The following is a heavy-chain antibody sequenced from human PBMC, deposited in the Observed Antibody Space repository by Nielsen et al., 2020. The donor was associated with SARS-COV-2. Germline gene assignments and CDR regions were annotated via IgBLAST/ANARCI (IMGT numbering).Heavy chain of an antibody. CDR1: GFTFSSYG. CDR2: ISYDGSNK. CDR3: ARVGGYSYGYPY. J-gene: IGHJ4*02. D-gene: IGHD5-18*01. Sequence: GESLKISCAASGFTFSSYGMHWVRQAPGKGLEWVAVISYDGSNKYYADSVKGRFTISRDNAKNTLYLQMNSLRAEDTAVYYCARVGGYSYGYPYWGQGTLVTVSS. V-gene: IGHV3-30*03.